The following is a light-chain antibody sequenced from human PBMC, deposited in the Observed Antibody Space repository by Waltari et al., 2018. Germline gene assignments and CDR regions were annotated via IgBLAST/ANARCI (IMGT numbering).Light chain of an antibody. Sequence: SCMASQSVGKYLAWYQQKPGQAPRLLIYGASSRAAGIPDRFSGSGSGADFSLTISRLEPEDFAVYYCQHHVRLPATFGQGTKVE. CDR1: QSVGKY. V-gene: IGKV3-20*01. J-gene: IGKJ1*01. CDR2: GAS. CDR3: QHHVRLPAT.